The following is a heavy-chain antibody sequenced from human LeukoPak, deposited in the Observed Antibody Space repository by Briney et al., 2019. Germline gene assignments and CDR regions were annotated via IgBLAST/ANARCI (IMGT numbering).Heavy chain of an antibody. CDR2: IISSSSYT. V-gene: IGHV3-11*05. CDR1: GFTFSDYY. Sequence: SGGSLRLSCAASGFTFSDYYMSWIRQAPGKGLEWVSYIISSSSYTNYADSVKGRFTISRDNAKNSLYLEMNSLRAEDTAIYYCTREERWGQGTLVTVSS. CDR3: TREER. J-gene: IGHJ4*02.